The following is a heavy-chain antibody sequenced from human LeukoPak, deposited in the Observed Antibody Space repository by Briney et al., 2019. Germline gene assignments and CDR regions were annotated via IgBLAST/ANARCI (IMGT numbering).Heavy chain of an antibody. CDR1: GGSFSGYY. J-gene: IGHJ5*02. D-gene: IGHD3-9*01. CDR2: INHSGST. CDR3: ASRLRYFDWLKNWFDP. V-gene: IGHV4-34*01. Sequence: PSETLSLTCAVYGGSFSGYYWSWIRQPPGKGLEWNGEINHSGSTNYNPSLKSRVTISVDTSKNQFSLKLSSVTAADTAVYYCASRLRYFDWLKNWFDPWGQGTLVTVSS.